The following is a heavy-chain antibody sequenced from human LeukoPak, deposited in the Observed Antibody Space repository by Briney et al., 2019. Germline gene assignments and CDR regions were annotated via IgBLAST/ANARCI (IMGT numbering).Heavy chain of an antibody. CDR3: ARGYYYDSSAGPSEY. CDR2: INPSGGIT. D-gene: IGHD3-22*01. V-gene: IGHV1-46*01. Sequence: ASVKVSCKASGHTFTAYYMHWVRQAPGQGLEWMGIINPSGGITGYAQKFQGRVTMARDTSTSTVYMELSSLRSEDTAVYYCARGYYYDSSAGPSEYWGQGNLVSVSS. J-gene: IGHJ4*02. CDR1: GHTFTAYY.